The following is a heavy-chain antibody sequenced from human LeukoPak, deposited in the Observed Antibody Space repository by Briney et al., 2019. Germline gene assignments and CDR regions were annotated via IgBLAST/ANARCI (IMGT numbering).Heavy chain of an antibody. J-gene: IGHJ4*02. CDR2: ISGSGGST. V-gene: IGHV3-23*01. Sequence: GGSLRRSCAASGFTFSSYAMSWVRQAPGKGLHWVASISGSGGSTYYADSVKGRFTISRDNSKNTLYLQMNSLRADDTAVYYCARELRGSGTYYFDYWGQGTLVTVSS. CDR3: ARELRGSGTYYFDY. D-gene: IGHD3-10*01. CDR1: GFTFSSYA.